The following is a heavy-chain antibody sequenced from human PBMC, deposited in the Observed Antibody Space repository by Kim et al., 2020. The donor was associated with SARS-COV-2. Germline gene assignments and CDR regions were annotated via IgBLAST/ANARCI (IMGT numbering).Heavy chain of an antibody. V-gene: IGHV4-31*03. CDR1: GGSVVNSDSY. J-gene: IGHJ1*01. CDR2: IYHIGST. D-gene: IGHD3-22*01. Sequence: SETLSLTCTVSGGSVVNSDSYWSWVRQLPGKGLEWLGYIYHIGSTFYNPSLKSRLSMSLDASKNQFALNLTSVTAADTAVYFCARVETIIAVVISDWGQG. CDR3: ARVETIIAVVISD.